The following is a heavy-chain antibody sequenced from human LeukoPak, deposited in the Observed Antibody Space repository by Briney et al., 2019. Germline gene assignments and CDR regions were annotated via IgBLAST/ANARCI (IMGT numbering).Heavy chain of an antibody. Sequence: GGTLRLSCAASGYTFNIHGMNWVRQAPGKGLEWVSYISGSGGTIYYADSVKGRFTISRDNAKNSLYLQMNSLRAEDTAVYYCAIPFDTAMVVDYWGQGTLVTVSS. J-gene: IGHJ4*02. V-gene: IGHV3-48*04. CDR1: GYTFNIHG. CDR3: AIPFDTAMVVDY. D-gene: IGHD5-18*01. CDR2: ISGSGGTI.